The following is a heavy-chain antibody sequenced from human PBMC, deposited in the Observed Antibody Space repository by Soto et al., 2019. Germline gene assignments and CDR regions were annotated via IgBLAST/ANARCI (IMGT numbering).Heavy chain of an antibody. CDR1: GGSVSSGSYH. V-gene: IGHV4-61*01. D-gene: IGHD3-10*01. CDR2: IYYSGST. Sequence: SETLSLTCTVSGGSVSSGSYHWTWIRQPPGKGLEWIGYIYYSGSTNYNPSLKSRVTISVDTSKNQFALKLSSVTAADTAVYYCAGSYYNDYDYGMDVWGQGTTVTVS. CDR3: AGSYYNDYDYGMDV. J-gene: IGHJ6*02.